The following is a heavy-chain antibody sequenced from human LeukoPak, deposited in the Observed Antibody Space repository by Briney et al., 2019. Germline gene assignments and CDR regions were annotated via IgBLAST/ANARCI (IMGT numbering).Heavy chain of an antibody. J-gene: IGHJ4*02. CDR2: IYPDDSDT. D-gene: IGHD1-26*01. CDR3: ARRARVSGSYYFDY. CDR1: GYPFSNYW. V-gene: IGHV5-51*01. Sequence: GESLKISCEASGYPFSNYWIGWVRQMPRKGLEWMGIIYPDDSDTKYSPSFQGQVTISADKSISTAYLQWSSLKASDTAMYYCARRARVSGSYYFDYWGQGTLVTVSS.